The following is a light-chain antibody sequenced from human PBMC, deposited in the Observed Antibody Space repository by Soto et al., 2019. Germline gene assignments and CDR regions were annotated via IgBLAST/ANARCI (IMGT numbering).Light chain of an antibody. CDR2: GNS. Sequence: QSVLTPPPSVSGASGQSVTISCTGSSSNIGAGYDVHWYQQLPGTAPKLLIYGNSNRPSGVPDRFSGSKSGTSASLAITGLQAEDEADYYCQSYDSSLSGVVFGGGTKLTVL. V-gene: IGLV1-40*01. CDR1: SSNIGAGYD. J-gene: IGLJ2*01. CDR3: QSYDSSLSGVV.